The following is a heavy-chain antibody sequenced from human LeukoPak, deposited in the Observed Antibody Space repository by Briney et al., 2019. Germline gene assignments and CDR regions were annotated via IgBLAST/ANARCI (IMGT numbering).Heavy chain of an antibody. D-gene: IGHD2-2*01. J-gene: IGHJ4*02. CDR1: GGTFSSYA. V-gene: IGHV1-69*04. Sequence: SVKVSCKASGGTFSSYAISWVRQAPGQGLEWMGRIIPILGIANYAQKFQGRVTITADKSTSTAYMELSSLRSEDTAVYYCARDDRYCSSTSCVGGFDYWGQGTLVTASS. CDR2: IIPILGIA. CDR3: ARDDRYCSSTSCVGGFDY.